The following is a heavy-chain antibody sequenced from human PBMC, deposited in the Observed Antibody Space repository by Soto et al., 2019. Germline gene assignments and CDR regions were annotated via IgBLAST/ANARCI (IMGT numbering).Heavy chain of an antibody. CDR2: IYSGGST. CDR1: GFTVSSNY. Sequence: GGSLRLSCAASGFTVSSNYMSWVRQAPGKGLEWVSVIYSGGSTYYADSVKGRFTISRDNSKNTLYLQMNSLRAEDTAVYYCASAWGIAVAGGVRYYMDVWGKGTTVTVSS. CDR3: ASAWGIAVAGGVRYYMDV. V-gene: IGHV3-66*01. J-gene: IGHJ6*03. D-gene: IGHD6-19*01.